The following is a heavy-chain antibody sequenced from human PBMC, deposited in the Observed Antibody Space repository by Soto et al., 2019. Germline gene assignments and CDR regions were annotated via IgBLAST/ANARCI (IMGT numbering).Heavy chain of an antibody. D-gene: IGHD3-22*01. J-gene: IGHJ6*02. CDR1: GGTFSSYA. CDR2: IIPIFGTA. V-gene: IGHV1-69*12. Sequence: QVQLVQSGAEVKKPGSSVKVSCKASGGTFSSYAISWVRQAPGQGLEWMGGIIPIFGTANYAQKFQGRVKITADESTSTAYMELSSLRSEDTAVYYCATGSFTMIVVGTPTHYYYYGMDVWGQGTTVTVSS. CDR3: ATGSFTMIVVGTPTHYYYYGMDV.